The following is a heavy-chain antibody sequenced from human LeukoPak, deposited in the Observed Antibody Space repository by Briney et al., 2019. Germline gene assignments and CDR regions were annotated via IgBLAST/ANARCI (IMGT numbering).Heavy chain of an antibody. CDR2: INHSGST. V-gene: IGHV4-34*01. Sequence: SETLSLTCAVYGGSFSGYYWSWIRQPPGKGLEWIGEINHSGSTNYNPSLKSRVTISVDTSKNQFSLKLSSVTAADTAVYYCARPHLPYYYDSSVFDYWGQGTLVTVSP. CDR1: GGSFSGYY. D-gene: IGHD3-22*01. J-gene: IGHJ4*02. CDR3: ARPHLPYYYDSSVFDY.